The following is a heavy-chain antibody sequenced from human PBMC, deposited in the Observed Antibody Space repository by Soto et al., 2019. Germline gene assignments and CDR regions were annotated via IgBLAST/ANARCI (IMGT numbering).Heavy chain of an antibody. CDR2: IIPIFGTA. Sequence: QVQLVQSGAEVKKPGSSVKVSCKASGGTFSSYAISWVRQAPGQGLEWMGGIIPIFGTANYAQKFQGRVTITADKSTSTAYMELSSLISEDTAVYYCARHGIAARLGRNAQYNWFDPWGQGTLVTVSS. CDR3: ARHGIAARLGRNAQYNWFDP. J-gene: IGHJ5*02. V-gene: IGHV1-69*06. D-gene: IGHD6-6*01. CDR1: GGTFSSYA.